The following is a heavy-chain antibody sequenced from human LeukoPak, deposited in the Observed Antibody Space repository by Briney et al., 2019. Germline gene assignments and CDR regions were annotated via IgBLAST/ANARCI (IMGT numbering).Heavy chain of an antibody. CDR1: GGSISSRGYS. Sequence: PSQTLSLTCAVSGGSISSRGYSWSWIRQPPGTGLEYIGYIYDSGSTYFNPSLKSRVTISVDRSKNQFSLKLSSVTAADTAVYYCARERGAIGYWGQGTLVTVSS. CDR2: IYDSGST. CDR3: ARERGAIGY. J-gene: IGHJ4*02. V-gene: IGHV4-30-2*01. D-gene: IGHD2-2*02.